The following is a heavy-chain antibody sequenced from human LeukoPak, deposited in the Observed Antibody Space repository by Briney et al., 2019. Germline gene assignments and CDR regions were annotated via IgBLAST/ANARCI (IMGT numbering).Heavy chain of an antibody. V-gene: IGHV3-30*04. D-gene: IGHD4-17*01. CDR2: ISYDGSNK. Sequence: PGGSLRLSCAASGFTFSGYAMHWVRQAPGKGLEWVAVISYDGSNKYYADSVKGRFTISRDNSKNTLYLQMNSLRAEGTAVYYCARGATVTLVRYYYYGMDVWGQGTTVTVSS. CDR3: ARGATVTLVRYYYYGMDV. J-gene: IGHJ6*02. CDR1: GFTFSGYA.